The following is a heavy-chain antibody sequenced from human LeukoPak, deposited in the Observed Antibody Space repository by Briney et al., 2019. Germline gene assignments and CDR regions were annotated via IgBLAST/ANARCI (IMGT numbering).Heavy chain of an antibody. J-gene: IGHJ5*02. CDR3: ARGYSRSWYFNWFEP. CDR1: GYSISSGYV. D-gene: IGHD6-13*01. V-gene: IGHV4-38-2*02. Sequence: PSETLSLTCSVAGYSISSGYVGGWSRQPPGKGLEWIGTIYHSGSTYYNPSLKRRVTISVDPSKNPLSLKLSSVTAADTAVYYCARGYSRSWYFNWFEPWGQGTLVTVSS. CDR2: IYHSGST.